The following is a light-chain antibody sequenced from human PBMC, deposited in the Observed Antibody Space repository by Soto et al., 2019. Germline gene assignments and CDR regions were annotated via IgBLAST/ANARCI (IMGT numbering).Light chain of an antibody. CDR2: GAS. Sequence: EIVMTQSPATLSVSPGQRASLSCRASQSVSTTVAWYHQKPGQAPRVLVYGASTRATGIPARFSGSGAGTDFTLTITTLHSEDFGAYFCQQYKDWTTTFGQGTKVDTK. CDR3: QQYKDWTTT. CDR1: QSVSTT. V-gene: IGKV3-15*01. J-gene: IGKJ1*01.